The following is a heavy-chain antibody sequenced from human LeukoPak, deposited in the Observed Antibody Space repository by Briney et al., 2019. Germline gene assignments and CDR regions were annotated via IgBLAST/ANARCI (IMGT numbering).Heavy chain of an antibody. CDR3: ASDPPYTSSSAW. J-gene: IGHJ4*02. V-gene: IGHV1-58*01. CDR2: ILVGSGNT. CDR1: GFTFTSTA. D-gene: IGHD2-2*01. Sequence: SVTVSCKASGFTFTSTAVQWVRQARGQRLEWIGWILVGSGNTNYAQMFQERVTLTWDVSTSTAYMVLSSLRSGDTAIYYCASDPPYTSSSAWWGQGTLVTVSS.